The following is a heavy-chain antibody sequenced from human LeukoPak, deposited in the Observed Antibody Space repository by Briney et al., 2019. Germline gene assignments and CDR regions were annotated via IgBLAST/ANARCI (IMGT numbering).Heavy chain of an antibody. V-gene: IGHV3-73*01. D-gene: IGHD3-22*01. Sequence: PGGSLRLSCAASGFTFSGSAMHWVRQASGKGLEWVGRIRDKANSYATAYAASVKGRFTISRDDSKNTAYLQMNSPKTEDTAVYYCTGLVVTNYFDYWGQGTLVTVSS. J-gene: IGHJ4*02. CDR3: TGLVVTNYFDY. CDR2: IRDKANSYAT. CDR1: GFTFSGSA.